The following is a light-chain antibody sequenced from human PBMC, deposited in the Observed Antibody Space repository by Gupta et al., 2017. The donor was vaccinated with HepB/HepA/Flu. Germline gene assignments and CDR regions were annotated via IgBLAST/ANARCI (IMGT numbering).Light chain of an antibody. J-gene: IGLJ3*02. CDR3: AAWDDSLNGVV. Sequence: QSVLTQPPSVSGTPGQRVTISCSGSSSNIGSNTVNWYQQLPGTAPKLLIYTNNQRPSGVPDRFSGSKSGTSASLAIRGLQSEDEADYYCAAWDDSLNGVVFGGGTKVTVL. CDR2: TNN. CDR1: SSNIGSNT. V-gene: IGLV1-44*01.